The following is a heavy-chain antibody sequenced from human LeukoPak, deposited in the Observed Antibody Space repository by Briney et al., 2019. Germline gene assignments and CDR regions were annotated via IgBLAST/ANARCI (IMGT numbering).Heavy chain of an antibody. V-gene: IGHV4-4*07. Sequence: SETLSLTCTVSGGSISSYYWSWIRQPAGEGLEWIGRIYTSGSTNYNPSLKSRVTMSVDTSKNQFSLKLSSVTAADTAVYYCAADSGYSSSWYSDSWGQGTLVTVSS. CDR2: IYTSGST. D-gene: IGHD6-13*01. CDR1: GGSISSYY. CDR3: AADSGYSSSWYSDS. J-gene: IGHJ4*02.